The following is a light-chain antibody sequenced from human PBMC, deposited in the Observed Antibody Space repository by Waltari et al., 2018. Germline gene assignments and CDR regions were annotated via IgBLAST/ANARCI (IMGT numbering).Light chain of an antibody. CDR1: QSIGNY. CDR2: AAS. J-gene: IGKJ2*03. V-gene: IGKV1-39*01. Sequence: IRVNQSPSSLSASVGGQGPITCRASQSIGNYLNWYQHKPGKAPNLLIYAASTLQSGVPSRFSGSGSGADFTLTITSLQPEDFATYYCQQSYSTSYSFGQGTHLEIK. CDR3: QQSYSTSYS.